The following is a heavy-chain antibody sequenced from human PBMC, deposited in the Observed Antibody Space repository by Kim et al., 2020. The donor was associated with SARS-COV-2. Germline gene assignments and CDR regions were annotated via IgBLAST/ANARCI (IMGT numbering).Heavy chain of an antibody. D-gene: IGHD6-19*01. J-gene: IGHJ6*02. V-gene: IGHV3-43*01. CDR3: AKDISPSSSGWYYMDV. Sequence: SVKGRFTISRDNSKNSLYLQMNSLRTEDTALYYCAKDISPSSSGWYYMDVWGQGTTVTVSS.